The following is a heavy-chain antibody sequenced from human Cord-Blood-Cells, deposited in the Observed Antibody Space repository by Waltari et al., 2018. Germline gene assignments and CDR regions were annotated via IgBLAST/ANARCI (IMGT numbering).Heavy chain of an antibody. V-gene: IGHV1-24*01. D-gene: IGHD1-1*01. Sequence: VHLVQSGAAVKKPGASVKVSCKVSGSTLPELSMHLVRQAPGKGLEWMGGFDPEDCETIYAQKFQGRVTMTEDTSTDTAYMELSSLRSEDTAVYYCATDPAGNWNAFDIWGQGTMVTVSS. CDR3: ATDPAGNWNAFDI. CDR2: FDPEDCET. J-gene: IGHJ3*02. CDR1: GSTLPELS.